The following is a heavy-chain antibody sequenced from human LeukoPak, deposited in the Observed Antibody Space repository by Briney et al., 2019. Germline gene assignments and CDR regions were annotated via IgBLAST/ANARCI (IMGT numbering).Heavy chain of an antibody. Sequence: GGSLRLSCAASGFTFSSYAMSWVRQAPGKGLEWVSAISGSGGSTYYADSVKGWFTISRDNSKNTLYLQMNSLRAEDTAVYYCAKDGDLYYYDSSGYSNFDYWGQGTLVTVSS. CDR2: ISGSGGST. J-gene: IGHJ4*02. D-gene: IGHD3-22*01. V-gene: IGHV3-23*01. CDR3: AKDGDLYYYDSSGYSNFDY. CDR1: GFTFSSYA.